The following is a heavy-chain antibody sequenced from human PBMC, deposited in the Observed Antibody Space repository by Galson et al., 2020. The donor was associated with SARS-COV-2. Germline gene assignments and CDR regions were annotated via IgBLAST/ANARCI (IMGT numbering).Heavy chain of an antibody. CDR2: ISAYNGNT. CDR1: GYTFTSYG. J-gene: IGHJ5*02. Sequence: SVKVSCKASGYTFTSYGISWVRQAPGQGLEWMGWISAYNGNTNYAQKLQGRVTMTTDTSTSTAYMELRSLRSDDTAVYYCARDTNLDYYDSSEAPNWFDPWGQGTLVTVSS. V-gene: IGHV1-18*01. CDR3: ARDTNLDYYDSSEAPNWFDP. D-gene: IGHD3-22*01.